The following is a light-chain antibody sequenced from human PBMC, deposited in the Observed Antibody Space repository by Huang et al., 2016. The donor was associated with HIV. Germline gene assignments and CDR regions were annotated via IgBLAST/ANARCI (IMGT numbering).Light chain of an antibody. Sequence: DIQMTQSPSSLSASVGDRVTITCRASQGIINSLAWYQQKPGKAPKLLLYAASRLKSGVPSRFSGSGSGTDYTLTISSLQPEDFATYDCQQYYSTPPITFGQGTRLEIK. J-gene: IGKJ5*01. CDR1: QGIINS. V-gene: IGKV1-NL1*01. CDR2: AAS. CDR3: QQYYSTPPIT.